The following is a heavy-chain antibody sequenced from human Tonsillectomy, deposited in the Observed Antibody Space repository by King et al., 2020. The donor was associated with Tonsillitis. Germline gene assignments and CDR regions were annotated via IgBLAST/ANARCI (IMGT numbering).Heavy chain of an antibody. J-gene: IGHJ4*02. Sequence: EGQLVQSGGGLVQPGGSLKLSCAASGFTFSGSAIHWVRQVSGKGLEWVGRIRSKGNSYATLYAASVKGRFTISRDDSKNMAYLQMNSLETEDTAVYYCTRLSGGSESDFWGQGTLVTVSS. V-gene: IGHV3-73*01. CDR2: IRSKGNSYAT. CDR3: TRLSGGSESDF. D-gene: IGHD3-10*01. CDR1: GFTFSGSA.